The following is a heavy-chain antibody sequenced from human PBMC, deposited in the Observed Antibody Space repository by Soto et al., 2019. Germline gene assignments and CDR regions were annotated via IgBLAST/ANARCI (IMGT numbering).Heavy chain of an antibody. CDR1: GSIFSSYA. V-gene: IGHV3-64D*08. CDR2: ISSNGGST. CDR3: AKHAYYDILRLSGGMDV. J-gene: IGHJ6*02. D-gene: IGHD3-9*01. Sequence: GGSLRLSCSASGSIFSSYAMHWVRQAPGKGLEKVSAISSNGGSTYYADSVKGRFTISRDNSKNTLYLQMSSLRAEDTAVYYCAKHAYYDILRLSGGMDVWGQGTTVTVSS.